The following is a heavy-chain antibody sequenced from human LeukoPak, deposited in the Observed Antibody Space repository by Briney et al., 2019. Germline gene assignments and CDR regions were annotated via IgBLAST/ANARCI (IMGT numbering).Heavy chain of an antibody. CDR1: GFTFSSYS. D-gene: IGHD6-25*01. Sequence: GGSLRLSCAASGFTFSSYSMNWVRQAPGKGLEWVSSISSNGSYIYYADSVKGRFTISRDNAKNSLYLQMNSLRAEDTAVYYCAGEVITATAFDYWGQGTLVTVSS. CDR2: ISSNGSYI. CDR3: AGEVITATAFDY. J-gene: IGHJ4*02. V-gene: IGHV3-21*01.